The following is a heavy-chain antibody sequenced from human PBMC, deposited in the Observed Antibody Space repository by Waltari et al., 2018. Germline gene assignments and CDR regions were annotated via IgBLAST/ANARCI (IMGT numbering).Heavy chain of an antibody. CDR1: GFTFSSYG. Sequence: QVQLVESGGGVVQPGRSLRLSCAASGFTFSSYGMPWVRQAPGKGLEWVAVISYDGSNKYDADSVEGRFTISRCNSKSTLYLQVNGLRAEDTAVYDCARDGEGPIDYWGQGPLVTVSS. D-gene: IGHD2-21*01. J-gene: IGHJ4*02. V-gene: IGHV3-30*03. CDR3: ARDGEGPIDY. CDR2: ISYDGSNK.